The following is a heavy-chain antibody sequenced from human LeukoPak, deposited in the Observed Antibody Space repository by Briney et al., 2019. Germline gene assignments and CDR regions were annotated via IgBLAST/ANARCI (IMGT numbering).Heavy chain of an antibody. CDR1: GFTFSSYA. D-gene: IGHD3-22*01. V-gene: IGHV3-23*01. Sequence: SGGSLRLSCAASGFTFSSYAMSWVRRAPGKGLEWVSGVSGSGGSTHYADSVKGRFTISRDNPKNTLYLQMNSLKAEDTAVYYCAKETASGYGAFDIWGQGTMVTVSS. CDR2: VSGSGGST. J-gene: IGHJ3*02. CDR3: AKETASGYGAFDI.